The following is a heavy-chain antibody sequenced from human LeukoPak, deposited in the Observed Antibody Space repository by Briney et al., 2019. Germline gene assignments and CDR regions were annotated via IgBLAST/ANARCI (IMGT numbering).Heavy chain of an antibody. CDR2: IIPILGRA. V-gene: IGHV1-69*04. CDR3: ARTSGDIVPDH. J-gene: IGHJ5*02. CDR1: GGTFSSYA. Sequence: SVKVSCKASGGTFSSYASRWVRQAPGQGLEWMGRIIPILGRANYVQEVQGRGSITGDKSTGTVYLELSSLTSEHTAVYYCARTSGDIVPDHWGQGTLVTVSS. D-gene: IGHD5-12*01.